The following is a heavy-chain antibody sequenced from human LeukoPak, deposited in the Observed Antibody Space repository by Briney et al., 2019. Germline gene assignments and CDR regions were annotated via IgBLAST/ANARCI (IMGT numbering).Heavy chain of an antibody. V-gene: IGHV3-48*02. CDR1: GFTFSSHS. Sequence: PGGSLRLSCAASGFTFSSHSMNWVRQAPGKGLEWVSYISSRSSTIYYADSVKGRFTISRDNAKNSLYLQMNSLRDEDTAVYYCAGKSDYDSSGYHNWFDLWGQGTLVTVSS. CDR3: AGKSDYDSSGYHNWFDL. D-gene: IGHD3-22*01. CDR2: ISSRSSTI. J-gene: IGHJ5*02.